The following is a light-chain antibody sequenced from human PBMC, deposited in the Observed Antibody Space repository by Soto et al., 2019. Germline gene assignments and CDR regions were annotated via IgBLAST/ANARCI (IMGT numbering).Light chain of an antibody. V-gene: IGKV1-5*03. CDR1: QSITSW. J-gene: IGKJ1*01. Sequence: DIQMTQSPSTLSASLGDRVTITCRASQSITSWLSWYQQKPGKAPKRLIYRASSLDSGVPSRFSGSGSGTEFTLTISSLQPDDFATYYCQQYNSYPRTFGQGTKVDIK. CDR2: RAS. CDR3: QQYNSYPRT.